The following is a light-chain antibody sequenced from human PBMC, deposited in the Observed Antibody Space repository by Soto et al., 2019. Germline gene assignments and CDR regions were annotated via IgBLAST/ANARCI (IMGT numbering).Light chain of an antibody. CDR2: AAS. CDR1: QSITSY. Sequence: DIQMTQSPSSLSASVGDRVTITCRASQSITSYLNWYQQKPGKAPKLLIYAASRSQSGVPSRFSGSGSGTDFTLTISSLQPEDFATYYCQQSYNTPYTFGQWTKLEIK. J-gene: IGKJ2*01. V-gene: IGKV1-39*01. CDR3: QQSYNTPYT.